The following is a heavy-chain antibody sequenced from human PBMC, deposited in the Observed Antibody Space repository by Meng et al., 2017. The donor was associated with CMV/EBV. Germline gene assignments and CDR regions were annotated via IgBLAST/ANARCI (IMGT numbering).Heavy chain of an antibody. J-gene: IGHJ4*02. CDR3: ASGSSGDSSSSGNFDY. D-gene: IGHD6-6*01. Sequence: ASVKVSCKASGFTFTSSAVQWVRQATGQGLEWMGWMNPNSGNTGYAQKFQGRVTITRNTSISTAYMELSSLRSEDTAVYYCASGSSGDSSSSGNFDYWGQGTLVTVSS. CDR2: MNPNSGNT. CDR1: GFTFTSSA. V-gene: IGHV1-8*03.